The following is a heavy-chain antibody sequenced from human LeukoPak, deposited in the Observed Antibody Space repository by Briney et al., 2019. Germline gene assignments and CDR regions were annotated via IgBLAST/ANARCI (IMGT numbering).Heavy chain of an antibody. V-gene: IGHV4-61*01. Sequence: NPSETLSLTCTVSGGSVSSGSYYWSWIRQPPGKGLEWIGYIYYSGSTNYNPSLKSRVTISVDTSKNQFSLKLSSVTAADTAVYYCARVGWSSSWYVDYWGQGTLVTVSS. J-gene: IGHJ4*02. D-gene: IGHD6-13*01. CDR1: GGSVSSGSYY. CDR3: ARVGWSSSWYVDY. CDR2: IYYSGST.